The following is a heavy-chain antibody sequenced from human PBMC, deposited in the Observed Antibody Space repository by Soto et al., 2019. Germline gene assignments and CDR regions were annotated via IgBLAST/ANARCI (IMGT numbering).Heavy chain of an antibody. CDR1: GFTFSNYA. V-gene: IGHV3-43*02. CDR2: VSSTGTSP. D-gene: IGHD1-1*01. J-gene: IGHJ6*02. CDR3: AKAVEYYYYGMDV. Sequence: GGSLRLSCSASGFTFSNYAMSWVRQSPGKGLEWVSGVSSTGTSPYYADSVKGRFTISRDNSKNSLYLQMNSLRTEDTALYYCAKAVEYYYYGMDVWGQGTTVTVSS.